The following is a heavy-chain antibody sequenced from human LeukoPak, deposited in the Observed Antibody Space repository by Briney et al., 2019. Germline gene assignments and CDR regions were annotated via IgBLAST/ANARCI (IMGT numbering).Heavy chain of an antibody. CDR3: TRQAAATFLDY. CDR2: IRSKANSYAT. CDR1: GFTFSGSA. V-gene: IGHV3-73*01. Sequence: GGSLKLSCAASGFTFSGSAMHWVRQASGKGVEGVGRIRSKANSYATAYAASVKGRFTISRDDSKNTAYLQMNSLKTEDTAVYYCTRQAAATFLDYWGQGTLVTVSS. D-gene: IGHD3-16*01. J-gene: IGHJ4*02.